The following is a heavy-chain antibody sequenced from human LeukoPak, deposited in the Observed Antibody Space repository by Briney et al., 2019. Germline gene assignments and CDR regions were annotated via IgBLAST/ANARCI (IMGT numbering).Heavy chain of an antibody. CDR1: GGSISSYY. CDR2: IYTSGST. CDR3: ARLNSVLRFLGETSNWLDP. J-gene: IGHJ5*02. D-gene: IGHD3-3*01. V-gene: IGHV4-4*09. Sequence: SETLSLTCTVSGGSISSYYWSWIRQPPGKGLEWIGYIYTSGSTNYNPSLKSRVTISVDTSKNQFSLKLSSVTAADTAVYYCARLNSVLRFLGETSNWLDPWGQGALVTVSS.